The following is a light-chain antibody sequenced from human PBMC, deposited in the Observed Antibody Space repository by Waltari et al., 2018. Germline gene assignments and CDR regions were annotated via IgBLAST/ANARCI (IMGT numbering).Light chain of an antibody. CDR2: DVN. Sequence: QSVLTQPASVSGSPGQSITISCTGTSSDVGGFDYVSWYQQHPNKAPKLLIYDVNNRPSCVSNRFSGSKSGNPASLTISGLQADDEADYYCSSYTSRNTLLFGGGTKLTAL. CDR3: SSYTSRNTLL. J-gene: IGLJ2*01. CDR1: SSDVGGFDY. V-gene: IGLV2-14*03.